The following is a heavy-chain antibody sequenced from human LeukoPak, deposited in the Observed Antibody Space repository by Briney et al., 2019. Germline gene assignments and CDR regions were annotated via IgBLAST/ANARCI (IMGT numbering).Heavy chain of an antibody. Sequence: PSETLSLTCAVSGYSISSGYYWGWIRQSPGKGLEWIGEINHSGSTNYNPSLKSRVTISVDTSKNQFSLKLSSVTAADTAVYYCARGRVMITFGGVIATLDYWGQGTLVTVSS. J-gene: IGHJ4*02. D-gene: IGHD3-16*02. V-gene: IGHV4-38-2*01. CDR1: GYSISSGYY. CDR2: INHSGST. CDR3: ARGRVMITFGGVIATLDY.